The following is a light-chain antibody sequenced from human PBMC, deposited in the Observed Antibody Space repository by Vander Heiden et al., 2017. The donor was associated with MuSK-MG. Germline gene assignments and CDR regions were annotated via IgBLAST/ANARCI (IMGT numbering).Light chain of an antibody. CDR2: DAS. CDR1: QSVSSY. CDR3: QQRINGHPSIT. Sequence: EIVLTQSPATLSLSPGERATLSCRASQSVSSYLAWYQQRPGQAPRLLIYDASNRATGIKARFSGSGYGTDFTLTISSLEPEDFAVYYCQQRINGHPSITFGQGTLLEIK. J-gene: IGKJ5*01. V-gene: IGKV3-11*01.